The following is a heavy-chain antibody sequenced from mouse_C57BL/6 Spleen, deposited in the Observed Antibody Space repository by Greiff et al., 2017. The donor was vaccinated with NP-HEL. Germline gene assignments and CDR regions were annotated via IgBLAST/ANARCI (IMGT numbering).Heavy chain of an antibody. CDR2: ISDGGSYT. J-gene: IGHJ1*03. D-gene: IGHD1-1*01. Sequence: EVQVVESGGGLVKPGGSLKLSCAASGFTFSSYAMSWVRQTPEKRLEWVATISDGGSYTYYPDNVKGRFTISRDNAKNNLYLQMSHLKSEDTAMYYCARDDTTVVATHWYFDVWGTGTTVTVSS. CDR3: ARDDTTVVATHWYFDV. V-gene: IGHV5-4*01. CDR1: GFTFSSYA.